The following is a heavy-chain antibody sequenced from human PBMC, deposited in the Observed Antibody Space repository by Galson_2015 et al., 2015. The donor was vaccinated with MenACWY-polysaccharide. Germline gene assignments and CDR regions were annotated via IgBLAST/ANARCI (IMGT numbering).Heavy chain of an antibody. V-gene: IGHV3-48*03. CDR1: GFTFSSYE. CDR3: ARGDYNFENYCSGGSCYFYY. J-gene: IGHJ4*02. Sequence: SLRLSCAASGFTFSSYEMNWVRQAPGKGLEWVSYISSSGSTIYYAASVKGRFTISRDNAKNSLYLQMNSLRAEDTAVYYCARGDYNFENYCSGGSCYFYYWGQGTLVPVSS. CDR2: ISSSGSTI. D-gene: IGHD2-15*01.